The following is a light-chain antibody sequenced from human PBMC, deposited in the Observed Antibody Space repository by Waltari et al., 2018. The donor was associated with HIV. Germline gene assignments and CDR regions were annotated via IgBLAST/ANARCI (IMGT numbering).Light chain of an antibody. CDR1: ISDIGDSDS. J-gene: IGLJ2*01. Sequence: AALTHPSSVPWSPCQSLTFSGTASISDIGDSDSLSWYQLYPGKVPKLVIYEDTNRPSGVSDRFSGSRSGNTASLAISGLQAEDEADYYCLLKIGSNTPIFGGGTKLTVL. V-gene: IGLV2-14*01. CDR3: LLKIGSNTPI. CDR2: EDT.